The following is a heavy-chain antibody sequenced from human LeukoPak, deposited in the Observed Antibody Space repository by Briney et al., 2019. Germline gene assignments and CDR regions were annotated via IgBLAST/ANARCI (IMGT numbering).Heavy chain of an antibody. D-gene: IGHD3-22*01. CDR1: GFTFSSYA. Sequence: PGRSLRLSCAASGFTFSSYAMHWVRQAPGKGLEWVAVISYDGSNKYYADSVKGRFTISRDNSKNTLYLQMNSLRAEDTAVYYCAKDGGDSSGLFDYWGQGTLVTVSS. J-gene: IGHJ4*02. V-gene: IGHV3-30*04. CDR3: AKDGGDSSGLFDY. CDR2: ISYDGSNK.